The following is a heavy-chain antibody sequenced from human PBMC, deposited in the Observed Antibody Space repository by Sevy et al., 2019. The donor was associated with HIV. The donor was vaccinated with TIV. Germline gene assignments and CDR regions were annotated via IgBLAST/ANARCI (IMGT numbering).Heavy chain of an antibody. Sequence: GGSLRLSCAASGFTFSSHEMNWVRQAPGKGLEWISYISNSGTAMYYSDSVRGRFTISRDNARRSLYLQMNSLRAEDTAVYYCARDLPPSATTVPHFDCWGQGTLVTVSS. J-gene: IGHJ4*02. CDR3: ARDLPPSATTVPHFDC. CDR1: GFTFSSHE. CDR2: ISNSGTAM. D-gene: IGHD4-17*01. V-gene: IGHV3-48*03.